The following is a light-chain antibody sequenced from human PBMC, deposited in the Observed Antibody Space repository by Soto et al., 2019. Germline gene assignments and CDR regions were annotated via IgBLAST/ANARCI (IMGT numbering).Light chain of an antibody. V-gene: IGLV2-14*01. J-gene: IGLJ2*01. CDR1: SSDVGGYNY. CDR3: SSYTSSTTPVV. CDR2: DVD. Sequence: QSALTQPASVSGSPGQSITISCTGTSSDVGGYNYVSWYQQHPGKAPKLMIYDVDNRPSGVSNRFSGSKSGHTASLTISGLQAEDEAEYYCSSYTSSTTPVVVGGGTKLTAL.